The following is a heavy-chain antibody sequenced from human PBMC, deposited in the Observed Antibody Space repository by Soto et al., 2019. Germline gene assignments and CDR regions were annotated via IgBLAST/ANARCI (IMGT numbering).Heavy chain of an antibody. V-gene: IGHV1-3*01. J-gene: IGHJ4*02. Sequence: ASVKVSCKASGYTFTSYAMHWVRQAPGQRLEWMGWINAGNGNTKYSQKFQGRVTITRDTSASTAYMELSSLRSEGTAVYYCARADGRSYFDYWGQGTLVTVSS. D-gene: IGHD3-3*01. CDR3: ARADGRSYFDY. CDR2: INAGNGNT. CDR1: GYTFTSYA.